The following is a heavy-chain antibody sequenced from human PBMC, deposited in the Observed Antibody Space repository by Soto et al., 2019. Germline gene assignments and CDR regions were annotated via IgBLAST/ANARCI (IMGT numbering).Heavy chain of an antibody. J-gene: IGHJ3*02. CDR2: INPNSGGT. CDR1: GYTFTGYY. Sequence: ASVKVACKASGYTFTGYYMHWVRQAPGQGLEWMGWINPNSGGTNYAQKFQGWVTMTRDTSISTAYMELSRLRSDDTAVYYCAREFPYESGLAFDIWGQGTMVTVS. V-gene: IGHV1-2*04. CDR3: AREFPYESGLAFDI. D-gene: IGHD5-12*01.